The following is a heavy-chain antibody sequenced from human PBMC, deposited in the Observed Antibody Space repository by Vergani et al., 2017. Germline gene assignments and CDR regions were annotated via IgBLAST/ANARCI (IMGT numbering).Heavy chain of an antibody. CDR3: ARVGWSYYDSSGYYYAPGGWFDP. CDR1: RYSFTSYW. Sequence: EVQLVQSGAEVKQPGESLRISCKGSRYSFTSYWISWVRQMPGKGLEWMGRIDPSDSYTNYSPSFQGHVTISADKSTSTAYLQWSSLTASDTDMYYCARVGWSYYDSSGYYYAPGGWFDPWGQGTLVTVSS. V-gene: IGHV5-10-1*03. J-gene: IGHJ5*02. CDR2: IDPSDSYT. D-gene: IGHD3-22*01.